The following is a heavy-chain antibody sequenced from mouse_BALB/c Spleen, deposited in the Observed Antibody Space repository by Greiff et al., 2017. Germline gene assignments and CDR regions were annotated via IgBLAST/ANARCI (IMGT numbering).Heavy chain of an antibody. CDR2: ISSGSSTI. CDR1: GFTFSSFG. D-gene: IGHD2-1*01. V-gene: IGHV5-17*02. J-gene: IGHJ4*01. Sequence: EEQLVESGGGLVQPGGSRKLSCAASGFTFSSFGMHWVRQAPEKGLEWVAYISSGSSTIYYADTVKGRFTISRDNPKNTLFLQMTSLRSEDTAMYYCARYGNYLYYAMDYWGQGTSVTVSS. CDR3: ARYGNYLYYAMDY.